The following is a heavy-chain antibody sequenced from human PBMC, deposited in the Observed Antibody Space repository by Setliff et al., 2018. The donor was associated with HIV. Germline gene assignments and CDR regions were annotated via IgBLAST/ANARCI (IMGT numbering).Heavy chain of an antibody. J-gene: IGHJ4*02. CDR3: ARVARGGHSSRWYYFDY. CDR1: GDSMSSFSSY. D-gene: IGHD6-13*01. Sequence: SETLSLTCSVSGDSMSSFSSYWGWIRQSPRKGLEWIGSIYPSGTTYYNPSLKSRVTISVDTSKNQFSLKVSSVTAADTAVYYCARVARGGHSSRWYYFDYWGQGTLVTVSS. V-gene: IGHV4-39*07. CDR2: IYPSGTT.